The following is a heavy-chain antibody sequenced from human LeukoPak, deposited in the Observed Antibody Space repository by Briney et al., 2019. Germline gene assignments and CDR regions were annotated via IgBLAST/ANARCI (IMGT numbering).Heavy chain of an antibody. CDR2: IYTSGST. J-gene: IGHJ4*02. Sequence: SETLSLTCTVSGGSISSYYWSWIRQPAGKGLKWIGRIYTSGSTNYNPSLKSRVTMSVDTSKNQFSLKLSSVTAADTAVYYCAREYYDILTGYYYYFDYWGQGTLVTVSS. V-gene: IGHV4-4*07. D-gene: IGHD3-9*01. CDR1: GGSISSYY. CDR3: AREYYDILTGYYYYFDY.